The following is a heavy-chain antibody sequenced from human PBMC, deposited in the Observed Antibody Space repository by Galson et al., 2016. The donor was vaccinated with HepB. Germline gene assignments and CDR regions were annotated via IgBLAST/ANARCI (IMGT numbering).Heavy chain of an antibody. CDR2: IWYDGHNT. J-gene: IGHJ4*01. D-gene: IGHD3-3*01. Sequence: SLRLSCAASGFSLSSYGMHWVRQAPGKGLEWLAVIWYDGHNTFYADSVKGRITISRNTSNNTLYLALHSRGAEDTAVYYCARGIDFWSGSPPRFWGHGTLVTVSS. CDR1: GFSLSSYG. CDR3: ARGIDFWSGSPPRF. V-gene: IGHV3-33*01.